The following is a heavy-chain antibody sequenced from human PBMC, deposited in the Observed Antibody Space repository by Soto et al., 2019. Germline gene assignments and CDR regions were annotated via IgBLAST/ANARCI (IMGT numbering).Heavy chain of an antibody. CDR3: AKESQKCSSTSCQFDY. CDR1: GFTFSSYA. J-gene: IGHJ4*02. Sequence: GGSLRLSCAASGFTFSSYAMSWVRQAPGKGLEWVSAIRGSGGSTYYADSVKGRFTISRDNSKNTLYLQMNSLRAEDTAVYYCAKESQKCSSTSCQFDYWGQGTLVTVS. V-gene: IGHV3-23*01. D-gene: IGHD2-2*01. CDR2: IRGSGGST.